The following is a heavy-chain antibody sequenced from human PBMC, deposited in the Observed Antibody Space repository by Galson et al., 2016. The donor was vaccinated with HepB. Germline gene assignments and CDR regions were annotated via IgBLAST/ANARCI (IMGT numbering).Heavy chain of an antibody. V-gene: IGHV2-70*01. Sequence: PALVKPTQTLTLTCTFSGFSLTTPGMCVGWIRQPPGKALGWLALIDWDDDKYYITSLKTRLTISKDTSKNQVVLTMTNMGPVDPATYYCSRISATPPSAYGSGYQYYFDSWGQGTLVTVSS. CDR2: IDWDDDK. CDR1: GFSLTTPGMC. CDR3: SRISATPPSAYGSGYQYYFDS. D-gene: IGHD5-18*01. J-gene: IGHJ4*02.